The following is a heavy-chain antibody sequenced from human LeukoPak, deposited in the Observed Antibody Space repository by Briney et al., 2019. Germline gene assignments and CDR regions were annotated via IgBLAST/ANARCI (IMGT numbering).Heavy chain of an antibody. D-gene: IGHD5-24*01. Sequence: ASVKVSCKASGYTFTSYYMHWVRQAPGQGREWMGIINPSSGITSYAQKFQGRVTMTRDMSTSTVYMELSSLRSEDTAVYYCARTGVEMANIDYWGQGTLVTVSS. CDR3: ARTGVEMANIDY. J-gene: IGHJ4*02. CDR1: GYTFTSYY. V-gene: IGHV1-46*01. CDR2: INPSSGIT.